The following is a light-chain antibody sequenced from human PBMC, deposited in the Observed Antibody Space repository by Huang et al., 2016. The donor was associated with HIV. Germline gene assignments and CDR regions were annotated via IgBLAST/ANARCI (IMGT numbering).Light chain of an antibody. CDR2: KVS. CDR1: QSLVHSDGNTY. V-gene: IGKV2-30*02. CDR3: MQGTHWPLT. J-gene: IGKJ4*01. Sequence: DVVMTQSPLSLPVTLGQPASISCRSSQSLVHSDGNTYLNWFHQRPGQSPRRLIYKVSSRDSGVPDRVSGSGSGTDFTLKISRVEAEDVGVYYCMQGTHWPLTFGGGTKVEIK.